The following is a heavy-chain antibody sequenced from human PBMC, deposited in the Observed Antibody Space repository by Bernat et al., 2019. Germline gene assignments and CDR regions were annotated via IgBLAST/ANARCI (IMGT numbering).Heavy chain of an antibody. D-gene: IGHD1-14*01. CDR3: AKGLRYGTQYYFDY. CDR2: ISGSGGST. J-gene: IGHJ4*02. V-gene: IGHV3-23*01. Sequence: EVQLLESGGGLVQPGGSLRLSCAASGFTFSSYASWVRQAPGKGLEWVSAISGSGGSTYYADSVKGRFTISRDNSKNTLYLQMNSLRAEDTAVYYCAKGLRYGTQYYFDYWGQGTLVTVSS. CDR1: GFTFSSYA.